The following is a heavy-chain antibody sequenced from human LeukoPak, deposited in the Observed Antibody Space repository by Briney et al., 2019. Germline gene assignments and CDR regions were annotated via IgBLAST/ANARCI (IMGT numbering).Heavy chain of an antibody. CDR3: ARVSQNYYYYGMDV. CDR2: IIPILGIA. CDR1: GGTFSSYA. J-gene: IGHJ6*02. Sequence: SVKVSCKASGGTFSSYAISWVRQAPGQGLEWMGRIIPILGIANYAQKFQGRVTITADKSTSTAYMELSSLRSEDTAVYYCARVSQNYYYYGMDVRGQGTTVTVSS. V-gene: IGHV1-69*04.